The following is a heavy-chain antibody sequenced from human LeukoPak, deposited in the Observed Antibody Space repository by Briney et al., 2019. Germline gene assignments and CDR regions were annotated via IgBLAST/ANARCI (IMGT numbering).Heavy chain of an antibody. CDR1: GFTFSSYE. CDR3: ARDTVTQHYYYGMDV. J-gene: IGHJ6*02. V-gene: IGHV3-48*03. D-gene: IGHD4-11*01. Sequence: PGSSLRLSCVASGFTFSSYEMNWVRQAPGKGLEWVSYLSSSGNTMYYADSVKGRFTISRDNAKNSLYLQMNSLRAEDTAVYYCARDTVTQHYYYGMDVWGQGTTVTVSS. CDR2: LSSSGNTM.